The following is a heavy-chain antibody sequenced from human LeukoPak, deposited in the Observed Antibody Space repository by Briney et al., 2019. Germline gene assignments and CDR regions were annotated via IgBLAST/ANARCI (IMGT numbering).Heavy chain of an antibody. J-gene: IGHJ6*03. Sequence: PSETLSLTCTVSGGSISSYYWSWIRQSPVKGLEWLGYIFPSGSAFHNPSLESRVTISLDTSENQFSLRLSSVTAADTAVYYCARRNHYFYYMDVWGKGTTVTVSS. CDR1: GGSISSYY. V-gene: IGHV4-4*09. CDR2: IFPSGSA. D-gene: IGHD1-14*01. CDR3: ARRNHYFYYMDV.